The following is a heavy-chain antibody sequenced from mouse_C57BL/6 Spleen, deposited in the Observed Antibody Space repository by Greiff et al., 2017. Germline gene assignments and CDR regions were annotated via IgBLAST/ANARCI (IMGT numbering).Heavy chain of an antibody. CDR1: GFTFSSYA. Sequence: EVQRVESGGGLVKPGGSLKLSCAASGFTFSSYAMSWVRQTPEKRLEWVATISDGGSYTYYPDNVKGRFTISRDNAKNNLYLQMSHLKSEDTAMYYCARDHCGSSYWYFDVWGTGTTVTVSS. V-gene: IGHV5-4*01. CDR2: ISDGGSYT. J-gene: IGHJ1*03. D-gene: IGHD1-1*01. CDR3: ARDHCGSSYWYFDV.